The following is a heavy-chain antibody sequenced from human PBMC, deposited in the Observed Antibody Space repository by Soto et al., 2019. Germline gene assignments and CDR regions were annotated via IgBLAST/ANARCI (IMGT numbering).Heavy chain of an antibody. CDR2: IIPIFGTA. Sequence: ASVKVSCKASGGTFISYAISWVRQAPGQGLELMGGIIPIFGTANYAQKFQGRVTITADESTSTAYMELSSLRSEDTAVYYCALYVLRYFEWLLSDGMDVWGQGTTVTVS. CDR1: GGTFISYA. CDR3: ALYVLRYFEWLLSDGMDV. D-gene: IGHD3-9*01. V-gene: IGHV1-69*13. J-gene: IGHJ6*02.